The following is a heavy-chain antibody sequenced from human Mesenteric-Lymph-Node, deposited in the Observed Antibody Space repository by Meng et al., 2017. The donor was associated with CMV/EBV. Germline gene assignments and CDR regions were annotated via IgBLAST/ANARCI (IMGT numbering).Heavy chain of an antibody. Sequence: GGSLRLSCAASGFTFSDYTMNWVRQAPGQGLEWVSSISSSGGYIYYADSVKGRFTISRDNAKSSLYLQMDSLRAEDTAVYYCAREGLDYWGHGTLVTVSS. CDR3: AREGLDY. CDR1: GFTFSDYT. CDR2: ISSSGGYI. J-gene: IGHJ4*01. V-gene: IGHV3-21*01.